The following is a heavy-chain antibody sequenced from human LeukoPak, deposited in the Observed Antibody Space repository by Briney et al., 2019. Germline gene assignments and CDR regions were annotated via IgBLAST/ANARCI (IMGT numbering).Heavy chain of an antibody. V-gene: IGHV1-69*13. CDR3: ARGHCSSTSCYDRFDP. Sequence: SVKVSCKASGGTFSSYAIRWVRQAPGQGLEWMGGIIPIFGTANYAQKFQGRVTITADESTSTAYMELSSLRSEDTAVYYCARGHCSSTSCYDRFDPWGQGTLVTVSS. CDR1: GGTFSSYA. J-gene: IGHJ5*02. D-gene: IGHD2-2*01. CDR2: IIPIFGTA.